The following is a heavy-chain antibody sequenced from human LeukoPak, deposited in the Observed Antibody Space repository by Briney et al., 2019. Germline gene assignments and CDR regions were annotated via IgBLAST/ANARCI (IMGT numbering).Heavy chain of an antibody. D-gene: IGHD4-17*01. CDR1: GYTFTGYY. CDR2: INPNSGGT. CDR3: ARDTITVTTPYFDY. Sequence: ASVKVSCKASGYTFTGYYIHWVRQAPGQGLEWMGWINPNSGGTNYAQNFQGRVTMSRDTSTSTAYMELSSLRSDDTAFYYCARDTITVTTPYFDYWGQGTLVTVPS. V-gene: IGHV1-2*02. J-gene: IGHJ4*02.